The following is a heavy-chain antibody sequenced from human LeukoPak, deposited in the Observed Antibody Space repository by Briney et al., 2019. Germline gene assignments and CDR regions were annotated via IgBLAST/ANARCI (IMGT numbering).Heavy chain of an antibody. D-gene: IGHD6-19*01. V-gene: IGHV3-30*01. CDR1: GFTFSGYA. CDR2: ISYDGSDE. Sequence: PGSSLRLSCAASGFTFSGYALHWVRQAPGKGLEWVAVISYDGSDEYYADSVKGRFTISRDNCKNTLYLQINSLRAEDTAVSYCARERVADIDVDWFDPWGQGTLLNVSS. CDR3: ARERVADIDVDWFDP. J-gene: IGHJ5*02.